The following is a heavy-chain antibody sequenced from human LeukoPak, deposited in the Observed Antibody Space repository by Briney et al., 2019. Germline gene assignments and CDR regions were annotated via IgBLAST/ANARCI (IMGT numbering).Heavy chain of an antibody. Sequence: PSETLSLTCTVSGGSIGSYYWSWIRQPPGKGLEWIGYIYYSGSTNYNPSLKSRVTISVDTSKNQFSLKLSSVTAADTAVYYCARQMNSSSWYYYYYGMDVWGQGTTVTVSS. J-gene: IGHJ6*02. D-gene: IGHD6-13*01. V-gene: IGHV4-59*08. CDR3: ARQMNSSSWYYYYYGMDV. CDR1: GGSIGSYY. CDR2: IYYSGST.